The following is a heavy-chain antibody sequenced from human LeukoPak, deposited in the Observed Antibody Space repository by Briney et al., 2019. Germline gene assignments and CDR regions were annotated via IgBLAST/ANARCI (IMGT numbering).Heavy chain of an antibody. Sequence: SETLSLTCTVSGGSISSSSYYWGWIRQPPGKGLEWIGSIYYSGSTYYNPSLKSRVTKSVDTSKNQFSLKLSSVTAADTAVYYCARLHGELSEYYFDYWGQGTLVTVSS. CDR1: GGSISSSSYY. CDR2: IYYSGST. D-gene: IGHD3-16*02. J-gene: IGHJ4*02. CDR3: ARLHGELSEYYFDY. V-gene: IGHV4-39*01.